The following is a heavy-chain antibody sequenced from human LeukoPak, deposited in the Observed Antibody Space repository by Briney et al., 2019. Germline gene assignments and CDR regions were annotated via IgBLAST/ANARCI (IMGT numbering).Heavy chain of an antibody. CDR2: IYYSGST. J-gene: IGHJ3*02. CDR3: ARSPIAVDAFDI. V-gene: IGHV4-59*01. Sequence: PSETLSLTCTVSGGSISSYYWSWIRQPPGKGLEWIGYIYYSGSTNYNSSLKNRVTISVDTSKNQFSLKLSSVTAADTAVYYCARSPIAVDAFDIWGQGTMVTVSS. D-gene: IGHD6-19*01. CDR1: GGSISSYY.